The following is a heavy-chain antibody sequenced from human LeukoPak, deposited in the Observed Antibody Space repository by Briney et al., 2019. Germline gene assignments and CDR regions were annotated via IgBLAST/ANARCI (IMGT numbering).Heavy chain of an antibody. CDR1: RFTFSSYA. D-gene: IGHD5-18*01. J-gene: IGHJ4*02. CDR3: ASGDTAMVYFDY. Sequence: GGSLRLSCAASRFTFSSYAMSWVRQAPGKGLEWVSSISSSSSYIYYADSVKGRFTISRDNAKNSLYLQMNSLRAEDTAVYYCASGDTAMVYFDYWGQGTVVTVSS. V-gene: IGHV3-21*01. CDR2: ISSSSSYI.